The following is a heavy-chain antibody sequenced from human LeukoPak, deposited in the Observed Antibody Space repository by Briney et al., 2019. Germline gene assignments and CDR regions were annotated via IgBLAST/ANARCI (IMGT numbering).Heavy chain of an antibody. D-gene: IGHD1-1*01. CDR3: ARDQDAIQLVAFDI. J-gene: IGHJ3*02. Sequence: GGSLRLSCAASGFTFSSYAMHWVRQAPGKGLEWVAVISYDGSNKYYADSVKGRFTISRDNSKNTLYLQMNSLRAEDTAVYCWARDQDAIQLVAFDIWGQGTMVTVSS. V-gene: IGHV3-30-3*01. CDR2: ISYDGSNK. CDR1: GFTFSSYA.